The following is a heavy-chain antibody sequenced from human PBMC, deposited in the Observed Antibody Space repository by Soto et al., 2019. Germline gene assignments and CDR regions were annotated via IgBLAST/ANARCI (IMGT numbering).Heavy chain of an antibody. CDR1: GYSFTSYD. V-gene: IGHV1-18*04. CDR3: ARWKSTGWYSIYY. Sequence: QVQLVQSGGEVTKTGASVKVSCKASGYSFTSYDITWVRQAPGQGLEWMGWISGYNGNTNYAQKFQGRVTMTTDTSKSTAYRELRSLRSDDTAVYYCARWKSTGWYSIYYWGQGTLVTVSS. J-gene: IGHJ4*02. CDR2: ISGYNGNT. D-gene: IGHD6-19*01.